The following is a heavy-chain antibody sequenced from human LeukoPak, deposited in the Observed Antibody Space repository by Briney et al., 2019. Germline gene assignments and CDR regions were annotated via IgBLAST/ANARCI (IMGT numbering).Heavy chain of an antibody. D-gene: IGHD4-11*01. Sequence: GGSLRLSCAASGFTFSSYEMNWVRQAPGKGLEWVSYISSSGSTIYYADSVKGRFTISRDNAKNSLYLQMNSLRAEDTAVYYCARAVTSAGGDYWGQGTLVTVSS. J-gene: IGHJ4*02. V-gene: IGHV3-48*03. CDR2: ISSSGSTI. CDR1: GFTFSSYE. CDR3: ARAVTSAGGDY.